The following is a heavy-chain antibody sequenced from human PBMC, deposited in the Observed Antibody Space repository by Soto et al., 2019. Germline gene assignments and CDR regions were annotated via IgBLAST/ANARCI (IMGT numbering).Heavy chain of an antibody. J-gene: IGHJ6*02. CDR1: GFTFSSYA. CDR2: ISYDGSNK. CDR3: ARDAIAVAGTETYYYYYATDV. V-gene: IGHV3-30-3*01. D-gene: IGHD6-19*01. Sequence: GGSLRLSCAASGFTFSSYAMHWVRQAPGKGLEWVAVISYDGSNKYYADSVKGRFTISRDNSKNTLYLQMNSLRAEDTAVYYCARDAIAVAGTETYYYYYATDVWGQGTTVTVSS.